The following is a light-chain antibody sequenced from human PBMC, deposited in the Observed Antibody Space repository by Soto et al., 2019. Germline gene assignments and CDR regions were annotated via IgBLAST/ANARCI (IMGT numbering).Light chain of an antibody. Sequence: QSALTQPASVSESPGQSITISCAGTSSDIGGYNYVSWYQQYPGKSPKLLIYEVTHRPSGVSNRFSGSKSGNTASLTISGLQAEDEADYYCSSYTISNTLPFVFGTGTKVTVL. J-gene: IGLJ1*01. CDR2: EVT. CDR3: SSYTISNTLPFV. CDR1: SSDIGGYNY. V-gene: IGLV2-14*01.